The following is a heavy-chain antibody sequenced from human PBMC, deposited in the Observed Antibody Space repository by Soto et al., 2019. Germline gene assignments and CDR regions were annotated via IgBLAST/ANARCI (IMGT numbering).Heavy chain of an antibody. Sequence: PGGSLRLSCAASGFTFRSYWMSWVRQAPGKGLEWVANIKQDGSEKYYVDSVKGRFTISRDNAKNSLYLQMNSLRAEDTAVYYCARERTIFGVSGYWRQGTLVTVSS. CDR3: ARERTIFGVSGY. CDR2: IKQDGSEK. J-gene: IGHJ4*02. D-gene: IGHD3-3*01. V-gene: IGHV3-7*03. CDR1: GFTFRSYW.